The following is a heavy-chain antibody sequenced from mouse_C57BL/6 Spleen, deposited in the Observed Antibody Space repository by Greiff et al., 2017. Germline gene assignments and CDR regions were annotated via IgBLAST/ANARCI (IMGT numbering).Heavy chain of an antibody. CDR2: ISNLAYSI. CDR3: ARSYDGYYDV. V-gene: IGHV5-15*01. D-gene: IGHD2-3*01. CDR1: GFTFSDYG. J-gene: IGHJ1*03. Sequence: EVMLVESGGGLVQPGGSLKLSCAASGFTFSDYGMAWVRQAPRKGPEWVAFISNLAYSIYYADTVTGRFTISRENAKNTLYLEMSSLRSEDTAMYYCARSYDGYYDVWGTGTTVTVSS.